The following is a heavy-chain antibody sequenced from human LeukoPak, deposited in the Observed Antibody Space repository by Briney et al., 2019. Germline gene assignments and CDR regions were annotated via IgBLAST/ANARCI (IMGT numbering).Heavy chain of an antibody. V-gene: IGHV1-8*01. CDR3: AREERITMVRGVSYGMDV. Sequence: ASVKASCKASGYTFTSYDINWVRQATGQGLEWMGWMNPNSGNTGYAQKFQGRVTMTRNTSICTAYMELSSLRSEDTAVYYCAREERITMVRGVSYGMDVWGQGTTVTVSS. CDR2: MNPNSGNT. CDR1: GYTFTSYD. J-gene: IGHJ6*02. D-gene: IGHD3-10*01.